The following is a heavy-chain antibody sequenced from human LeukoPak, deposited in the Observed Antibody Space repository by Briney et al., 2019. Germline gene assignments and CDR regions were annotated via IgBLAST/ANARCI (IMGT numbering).Heavy chain of an antibody. CDR1: GFSFSGDY. D-gene: IGHD3-3*01. J-gene: IGHJ6*02. CDR3: ARDTNREQDI. CDR2: ISGNGVTT. Sequence: SGGSLRLSCAASGFSFSGDYIHWVRQAPGKGLEYVSAISGNGVTTHYTNSVKGRFTISRDNSKNTVYLQMGSLSTEDTAVYYCARDTNREQDIWGQGTTATVSS. V-gene: IGHV3-64*01.